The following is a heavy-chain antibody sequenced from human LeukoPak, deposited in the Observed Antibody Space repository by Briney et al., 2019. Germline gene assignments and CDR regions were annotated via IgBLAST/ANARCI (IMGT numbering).Heavy chain of an antibody. CDR3: ARVLGSSGYDAFDI. Sequence: ASVKVSCKASGYTFTGYYMHWVRQAPGQGLEWMGWINPNSGDTKYAQKFQGRVTMTRDTSTSTVYMELSSLRSEDTAVYYCARVLGSSGYDAFDIWGQGTMVTVSS. V-gene: IGHV1-2*02. D-gene: IGHD6-19*01. CDR2: INPNSGDT. CDR1: GYTFTGYY. J-gene: IGHJ3*02.